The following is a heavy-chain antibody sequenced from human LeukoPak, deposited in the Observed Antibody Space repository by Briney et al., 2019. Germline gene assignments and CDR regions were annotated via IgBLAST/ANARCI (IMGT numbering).Heavy chain of an antibody. Sequence: HTGGSLRLSRAASGFTFTDYAIHWVRQAPGKGLEWVAVISYDGDHKYYPDSVKGRFTISRDNSKNTVYLQMDSLRVEDTAVYFCAREYYSGNYYVFDYWGQGTLVTVSS. CDR2: ISYDGDHK. J-gene: IGHJ4*02. CDR1: GFTFTDYA. D-gene: IGHD1-26*01. V-gene: IGHV3-30-3*01. CDR3: AREYYSGNYYVFDY.